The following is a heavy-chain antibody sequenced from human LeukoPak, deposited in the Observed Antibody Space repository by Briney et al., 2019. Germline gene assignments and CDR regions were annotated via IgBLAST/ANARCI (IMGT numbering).Heavy chain of an antibody. CDR3: ARGYHMVRAHFDY. CDR1: GGSISSSSYY. Sequence: RPSETLSLTCTVSGGSISSSSYYWSWIRQPPGKGLEWIGYIYYSGSTNYNPSLKSRVTISVDTSKNQFSLKLSSVTAADTAVYYCARGYHMVRAHFDYWGQGTLVTVSS. V-gene: IGHV4-61*01. J-gene: IGHJ4*02. CDR2: IYYSGST. D-gene: IGHD3-10*01.